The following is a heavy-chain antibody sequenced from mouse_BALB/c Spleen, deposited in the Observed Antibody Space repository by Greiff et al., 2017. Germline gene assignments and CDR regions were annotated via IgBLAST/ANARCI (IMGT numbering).Heavy chain of an antibody. J-gene: IGHJ4*01. CDR1: GFTFSDYY. CDR2: ISDGGSYT. Sequence: EVKLMESGGGLVKPGGSLKLSCAASGFTFSDYYMYWVRQTPEKRLEWVATISDGGSYTYYPDSVKGRFTISRDNAKNNLYLQMSSLKSEDTAMYYCAAYYRYPYYAMDYWGQGTAVTVSS. V-gene: IGHV5-4*02. CDR3: AAYYRYPYYAMDY. D-gene: IGHD2-14*01.